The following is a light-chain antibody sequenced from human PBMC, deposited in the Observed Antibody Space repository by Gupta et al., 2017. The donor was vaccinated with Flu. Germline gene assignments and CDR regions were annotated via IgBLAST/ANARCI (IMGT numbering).Light chain of an antibody. V-gene: IGLV1-51*01. CDR3: GTWDSSLSAGWV. Sequence: QSVLPQPPSVSAAPGQKVTISCSGSSSNIGINYVSWYQHLPGTAPKLIIYDNNERPSGSPDRFSGSKSGTSATLGITGLQTGDEADYYCGTWDSSLSAGWVFGGGTKLTVL. J-gene: IGLJ3*02. CDR1: SSNIGINY. CDR2: DNN.